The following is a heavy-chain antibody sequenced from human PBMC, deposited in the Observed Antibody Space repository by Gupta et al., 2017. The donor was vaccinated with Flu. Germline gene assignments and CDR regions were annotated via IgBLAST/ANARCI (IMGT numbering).Heavy chain of an antibody. CDR2: ISVSGDRE. CDR1: GFPFTSSA. CDR3: VRGGSFYGF. V-gene: IGHV3-23*01. D-gene: IGHD5-24*01. J-gene: IGHJ4*02. Sequence: LESGGDLVKPGASLRLSCAATGFPFTSSAMSWVRQVAGGGLEWLAVISVSGDREFYSDSVRGRFAISRDNSNNILYLLMTNLRVGDTGLYYCVRGGSFYGFWGPGTRVTVSS.